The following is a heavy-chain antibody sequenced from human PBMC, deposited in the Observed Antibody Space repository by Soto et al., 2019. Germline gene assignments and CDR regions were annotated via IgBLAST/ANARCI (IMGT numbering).Heavy chain of an antibody. J-gene: IGHJ4*02. CDR1: GASVSRGFFY. V-gene: IGHV4-61*01. Sequence: SENLCLTCTGSGASVSRGFFYWTWIRQSSGKGPEWIGYIYYSGTTSYNPSLKSRVTMSRDTSKNLFSLELNSVTAADTAVYYCARGRYSYGPFDFWGWGTLVT. CDR2: IYYSGTT. D-gene: IGHD5-18*01. CDR3: ARGRYSYGPFDF.